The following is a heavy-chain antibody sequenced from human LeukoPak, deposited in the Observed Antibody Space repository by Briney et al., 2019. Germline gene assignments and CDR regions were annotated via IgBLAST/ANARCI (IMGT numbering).Heavy chain of an antibody. D-gene: IGHD6-13*01. CDR3: AKLPIAQQLVEDY. CDR1: GLTFSSYG. Sequence: GGSLRHSCAAFGLTFSSYGMHWVRQAPGKGLEWVAFIRYDGSNKYYADSVKGRFTISRDNSKNTLYLQMNSLRAEDTAVYYCAKLPIAQQLVEDYWGQGTLVTVSS. J-gene: IGHJ4*02. V-gene: IGHV3-30*02. CDR2: IRYDGSNK.